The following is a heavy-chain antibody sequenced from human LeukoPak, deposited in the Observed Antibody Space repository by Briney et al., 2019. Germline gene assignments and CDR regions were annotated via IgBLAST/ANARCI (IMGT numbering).Heavy chain of an antibody. CDR3: ASYYDFWSGYLDY. CDR2: ISWNSGSI. CDR1: GFTFDDYA. J-gene: IGHJ4*02. Sequence: GGSLRLSCAASGFTFDDYAMHWVRQAPGKGLEWVSGISWNSGSIGYADSVKGRFTISRDNSKNTLYLQMNSLRAEDTAVYYCASYYDFWSGYLDYWGQGTLVTVSS. V-gene: IGHV3-9*01. D-gene: IGHD3-3*01.